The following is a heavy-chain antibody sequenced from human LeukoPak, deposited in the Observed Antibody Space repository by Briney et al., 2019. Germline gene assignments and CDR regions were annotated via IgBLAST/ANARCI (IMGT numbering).Heavy chain of an antibody. V-gene: IGHV4-34*01. CDR2: INHSGST. J-gene: IGHJ6*04. Sequence: SETLSLTCAVYGGSFSGYYRSWIRQPPGKGLEWIGEINHSGSTNYNPSLKSRVTISVDTPKNQFSLKLSSVTAADAAVYYCAGGSGSMDVWGKGTTVTVSS. CDR3: AGGSGSMDV. D-gene: IGHD3-10*01. CDR1: GGSFSGYY.